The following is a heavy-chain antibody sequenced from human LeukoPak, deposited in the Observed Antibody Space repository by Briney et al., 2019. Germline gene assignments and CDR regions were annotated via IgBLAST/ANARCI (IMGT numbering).Heavy chain of an antibody. J-gene: IGHJ5*02. V-gene: IGHV4-4*09. CDR3: ARRRSGGNPDWFDP. CDR2: IYNSGTY. Sequence: PSETLSLTCTVSGGSIISNYWSWIRQPPGKRLEWIVNIYNSGTYTYNPSLKSRLTMSVDSSKNQFSLHLSSVTAADTAVYYCARRRSGGNPDWFDPWGQGTLVTVSS. CDR1: GGSIISNY. D-gene: IGHD4-23*01.